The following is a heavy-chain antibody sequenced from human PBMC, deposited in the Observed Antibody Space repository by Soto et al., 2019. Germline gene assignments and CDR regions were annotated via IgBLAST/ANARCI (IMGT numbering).Heavy chain of an antibody. Sequence: QVQLQESGPGLVKPSQTLSLTCTVSGGSISSGGYYWNWIRQHPGKGLEWIGYIYYIGSTYYNPSPKSRATISLDMSKNQFSLKLTSVNAAATAVYYCARSVFPWGQGTLVTVSS. V-gene: IGHV4-31*03. CDR3: ARSVFP. J-gene: IGHJ5*02. CDR2: IYYIGST. CDR1: GGSISSGGYY.